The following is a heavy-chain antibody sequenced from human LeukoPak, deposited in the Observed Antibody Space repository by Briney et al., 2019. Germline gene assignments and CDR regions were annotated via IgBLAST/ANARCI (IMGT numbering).Heavy chain of an antibody. CDR1: GFTFSSYS. V-gene: IGHV3-21*01. J-gene: IGHJ6*03. D-gene: IGHD6-13*01. Sequence: GGSLRLSCAASGFTFSSYSMNWVRQAPGKGLEWVSSISSSSSYIYYADSVKGRFTISRDNAKNSLYLQMNSLRAEDTAVYYCARDLRVGDIAAAGKDYYYYYYMDVWGKGTTVTVSS. CDR2: ISSSSSYI. CDR3: ARDLRVGDIAAAGKDYYYYYYMDV.